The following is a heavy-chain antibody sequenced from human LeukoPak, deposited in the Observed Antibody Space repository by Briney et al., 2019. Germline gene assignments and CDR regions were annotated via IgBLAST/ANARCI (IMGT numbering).Heavy chain of an antibody. CDR3: ATVYYHDRSGYCFDY. D-gene: IGHD3-22*01. Sequence: GGSLRLSCAASGFTFTNYGMTWVRQAPGKGLEWVSGVTTSGYNTYYADSVKGRFTISRDNSKNTLYVQMNSLRAEDTAVYYCATVYYHDRSGYCFDYWGQGTLVTVSS. V-gene: IGHV3-23*01. CDR2: VTTSGYNT. CDR1: GFTFTNYG. J-gene: IGHJ4*02.